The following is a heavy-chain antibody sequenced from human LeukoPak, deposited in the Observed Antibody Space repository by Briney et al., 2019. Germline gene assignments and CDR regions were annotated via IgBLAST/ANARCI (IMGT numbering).Heavy chain of an antibody. J-gene: IGHJ6*03. CDR2: INHSGST. CDR3: ARNGLAGGSGSGVADYYYMDV. Sequence: SETLSLTCAVYGGSFSGYYWSWIRQPPGKGLEWIGEINHSGSTNYNPSPKSRVTISVDTSKNQFSLKLSSVTAADTAVYYCARNGLAGGSGSGVADYYYMDVWGKGTTVTVS. V-gene: IGHV4-34*01. CDR1: GGSFSGYY. D-gene: IGHD3-10*01.